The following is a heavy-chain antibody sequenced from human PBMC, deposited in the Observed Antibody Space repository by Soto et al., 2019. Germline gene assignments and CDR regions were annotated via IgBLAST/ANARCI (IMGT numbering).Heavy chain of an antibody. J-gene: IGHJ4*02. D-gene: IGHD3-22*01. CDR1: GFTFSSYG. V-gene: IGHV3-30*18. Sequence: QVQLVESGGGVVQPGRSLRLSCAASGFTFSSYGMHWVRQAPGKGLEWVAVISYDGSNKYYADSVKGRFTISRDNSKNTLYLQMNSLRAEDTAVYYCAKELYYYDSSGYCDYWGQGTLVTVSS. CDR3: AKELYYYDSSGYCDY. CDR2: ISYDGSNK.